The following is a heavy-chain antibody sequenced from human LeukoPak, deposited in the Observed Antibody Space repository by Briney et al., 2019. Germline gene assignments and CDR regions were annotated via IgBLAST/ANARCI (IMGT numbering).Heavy chain of an antibody. J-gene: IGHJ4*02. CDR3: AKQSAGVTTGYFDY. D-gene: IGHD1-26*01. V-gene: IGHV3-23*01. CDR2: ISDSAGST. CDR1: GFTFSAHA. Sequence: LAGGSLRLSCAASGFTFSAHAMSWVRQAPGKGLEWVSSISDSAGSTYYAASVTGRFNISRDSSRTTLYLQVNSLRAEDTAVYYCAKQSAGVTTGYFDYWGQGTLVTVSS.